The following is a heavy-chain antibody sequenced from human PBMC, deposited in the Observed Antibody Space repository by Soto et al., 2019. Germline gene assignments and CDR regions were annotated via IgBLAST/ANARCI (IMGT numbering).Heavy chain of an antibody. Sequence: PGGSLRLSCAASGFTFSSYAMHGVRQAPGKGLGWVAVISYDGSNKYYADSVKGRFTISRDNSKNTLYLQMNSLRAEDTAVYYCARDMVVVAATGLRYYYGMDFWGQGTTVTVSS. J-gene: IGHJ6*02. CDR2: ISYDGSNK. D-gene: IGHD2-15*01. CDR3: ARDMVVVAATGLRYYYGMDF. V-gene: IGHV3-30-3*01. CDR1: GFTFSSYA.